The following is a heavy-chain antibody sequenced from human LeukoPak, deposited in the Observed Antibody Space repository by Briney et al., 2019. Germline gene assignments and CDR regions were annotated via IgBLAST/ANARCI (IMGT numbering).Heavy chain of an antibody. CDR2: ISAYNGNT. J-gene: IGHJ4*02. Sequence: ASVKVSCKASGYTFTSYGISWVRQAPGQGLEWMGWISAYNGNTNYAQKLQGRVTMTTDTSTSTAYMELRSPRSDDTAVYYCARAGRYSSSWYPFDYWGQGTLVTVSS. CDR1: GYTFTSYG. V-gene: IGHV1-18*01. D-gene: IGHD6-13*01. CDR3: ARAGRYSSSWYPFDY.